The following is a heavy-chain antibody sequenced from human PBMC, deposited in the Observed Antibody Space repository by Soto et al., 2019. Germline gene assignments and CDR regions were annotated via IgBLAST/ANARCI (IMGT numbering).Heavy chain of an antibody. D-gene: IGHD4-17*01. Sequence: SETLSLTCTVSGGSISSYYWSWIRQPPGKGLEWIGYIYNSGYTNYNPSLKSRVTISVATSKNHFALKLSSVTAADTAVYYCARAEGSEFYGDYAIDYWGQGTLVTVSS. V-gene: IGHV4-59*01. CDR1: GGSISSYY. CDR2: IYNSGYT. CDR3: ARAEGSEFYGDYAIDY. J-gene: IGHJ4*02.